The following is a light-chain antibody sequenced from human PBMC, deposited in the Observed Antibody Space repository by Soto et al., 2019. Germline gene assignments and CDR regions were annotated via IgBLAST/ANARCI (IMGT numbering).Light chain of an antibody. V-gene: IGLV2-23*02. CDR1: SSDVGSYDL. CDR2: EVS. Sequence: SALTQPASVSGSPRQSITIFCTGTSSDVGSYDLVSWHQQHPGKAPKLMIYEVSKRPSGVSNRFSGSKSGNTASLTISGLQAEDEADYYCCSYAGSSTFYVFGTGTKVTVL. J-gene: IGLJ1*01. CDR3: CSYAGSSTFYV.